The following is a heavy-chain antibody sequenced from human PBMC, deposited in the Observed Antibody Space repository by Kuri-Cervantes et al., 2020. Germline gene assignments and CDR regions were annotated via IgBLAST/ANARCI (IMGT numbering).Heavy chain of an antibody. CDR1: GFTFSSYA. CDR3: AKDIGAANDY. Sequence: GESLKISCAASGFTFSSYAMHWVRQAPGKGLEWVAVISYDGSNKYYADSVKGRFTISRDNAKNSLYLQMNSLRAEDTAVYYCAKDIGAANDYWGQGTLVTVSS. V-gene: IGHV3-30-3*01. D-gene: IGHD2-15*01. CDR2: ISYDGSNK. J-gene: IGHJ4*02.